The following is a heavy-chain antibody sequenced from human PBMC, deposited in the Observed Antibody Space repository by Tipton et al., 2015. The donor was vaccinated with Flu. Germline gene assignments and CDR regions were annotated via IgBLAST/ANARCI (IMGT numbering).Heavy chain of an antibody. D-gene: IGHD5-18*01. CDR3: ARSDVDTAMADAFDI. Sequence: TLSLTCTVSGGSISSYYWSWIRQPPGKGLEWIGYIYYSGSTNYNPSLKSRVTISVDTSKNQFSLKLSSVTAADTAVYYCARSDVDTAMADAFDIWGQGTMVTVSS. V-gene: IGHV4-59*01. CDR1: GGSISSYY. CDR2: IYYSGST. J-gene: IGHJ3*02.